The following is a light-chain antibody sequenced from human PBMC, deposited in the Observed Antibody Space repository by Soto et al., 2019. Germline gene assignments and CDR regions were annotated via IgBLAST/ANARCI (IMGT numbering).Light chain of an antibody. V-gene: IGLV2-14*01. CDR1: SSDVGGYNY. CDR2: DVS. J-gene: IGLJ1*01. Sequence: QSVLAQPASVSGSPGQSIAISCTGTSSDVGGYNYVSWYQQHPGKAPKLMIFDVSNRPSGVSNRFSGSKSGDTASLTISGLQAEDEANYYCKSYTSSSTYVFGTGTKPPS. CDR3: KSYTSSSTYV.